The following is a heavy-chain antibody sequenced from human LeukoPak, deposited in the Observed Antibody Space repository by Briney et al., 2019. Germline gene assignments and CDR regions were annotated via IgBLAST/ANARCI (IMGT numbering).Heavy chain of an antibody. Sequence: ASVKVSCKASGYTFTGYYMHWVRQAPGQGLEWMGWINPNSGGTNYAQKFQGRVTMTRDTSISTAYMELSRLRSDDTAVYYCARDWGNSSGWYEDYWGQGTLVTVSS. CDR1: GYTFTGYY. D-gene: IGHD6-19*01. J-gene: IGHJ4*02. V-gene: IGHV1-2*02. CDR3: ARDWGNSSGWYEDY. CDR2: INPNSGGT.